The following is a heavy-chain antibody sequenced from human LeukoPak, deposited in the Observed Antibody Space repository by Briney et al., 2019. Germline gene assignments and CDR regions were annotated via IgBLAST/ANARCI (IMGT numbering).Heavy chain of an antibody. J-gene: IGHJ4*02. V-gene: IGHV3-30*04. D-gene: IGHD3-22*01. Sequence: GRSLRLSCAASGFIFSTYTIHWVRQAPGKGLEWVSSISHDGTYKHYADSVKGRFTISRDNSKKTLYLQMNSLRPEDRAVYYCARDGRGYQIDIWGQGTLVTVSS. CDR3: ARDGRGYQIDI. CDR2: ISHDGTYK. CDR1: GFIFSTYT.